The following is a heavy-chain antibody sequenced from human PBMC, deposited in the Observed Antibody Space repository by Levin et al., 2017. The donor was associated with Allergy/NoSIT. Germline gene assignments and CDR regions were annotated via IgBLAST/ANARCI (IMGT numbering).Heavy chain of an antibody. J-gene: IGHJ4*02. CDR2: IYYSGST. CDR3: ARGAAMATTDFDY. CDR1: GGSISSGGYY. V-gene: IGHV4-31*03. D-gene: IGHD5-18*01. Sequence: SQTLSLTCPVSGGSISSGGYYWSWIRQHPGKGLEWIGYIYYSGSTYYNPSLKSRVTISVDTSKNQFSLKLSSVTAADTAVYYCARGAAMATTDFDYWGQGTLVTVSS.